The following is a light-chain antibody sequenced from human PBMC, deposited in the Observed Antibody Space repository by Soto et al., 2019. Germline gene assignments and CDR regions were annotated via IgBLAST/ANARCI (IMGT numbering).Light chain of an antibody. J-gene: IGKJ1*01. CDR2: GAS. CDR1: QTVSSK. Sequence: EVVLTQSPATLSLSPGERATLSCRASQTVSSKLAWYQHKPGQAPRLLIFGASTRATGIPARFSGSGSGTELTLTISSLQSEDFAVYYCQQYNNWPRTFGQGTKVDIK. V-gene: IGKV3-15*01. CDR3: QQYNNWPRT.